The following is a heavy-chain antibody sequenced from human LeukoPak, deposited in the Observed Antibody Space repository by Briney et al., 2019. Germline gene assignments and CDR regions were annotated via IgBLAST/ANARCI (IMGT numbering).Heavy chain of an antibody. Sequence: GGSLRLSCAASGFTFSSYAMHWVRQAPGKGLEWVAVISYDGSNKYYADSVKGRFTISRDNSKNTLYLQMNSLRVDDTAVYYCAKDRNRSASDYWGQGTPVTVSS. CDR2: ISYDGSNK. CDR3: AKDRNRSASDY. D-gene: IGHD4-11*01. CDR1: GFTFSSYA. V-gene: IGHV3-30*04. J-gene: IGHJ4*02.